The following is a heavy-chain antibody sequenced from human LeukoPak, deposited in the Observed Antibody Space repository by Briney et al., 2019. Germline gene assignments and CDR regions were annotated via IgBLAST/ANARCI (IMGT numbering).Heavy chain of an antibody. CDR1: GFTINSYT. Sequence: GGSLTRSCAASGFTINSYTMRWLPQAPGKGLEWVLAISGSRRTTYYADNVKARFTISRANSKDTLYLQMNSLRAEDRAVYYCSKDLEYSYGYFNYWGQGTLVTAPS. D-gene: IGHD5-18*01. V-gene: IGHV3-23*01. CDR2: ISGSRRTT. CDR3: SKDLEYSYGYFNY. J-gene: IGHJ4*02.